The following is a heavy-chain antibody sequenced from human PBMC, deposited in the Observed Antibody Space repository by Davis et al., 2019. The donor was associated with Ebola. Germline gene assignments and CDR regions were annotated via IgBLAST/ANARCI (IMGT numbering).Heavy chain of an antibody. CDR1: GFLFSSYA. Sequence: GESLKISCAASGFLFSSYAMSWVRQAPGRGLERVSSISASGGATLYADSVKGRIVMSRDNSNDTLYLRMNNLRAEDTAIYYCAKDLTSYYGSGDFFDYWGQGILVTVSS. CDR2: ISASGGAT. D-gene: IGHD3-10*01. J-gene: IGHJ4*02. V-gene: IGHV3-23*01. CDR3: AKDLTSYYGSGDFFDY.